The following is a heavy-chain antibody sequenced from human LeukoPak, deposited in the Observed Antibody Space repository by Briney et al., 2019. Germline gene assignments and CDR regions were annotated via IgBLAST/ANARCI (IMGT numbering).Heavy chain of an antibody. V-gene: IGHV3-23*01. Sequence: PGGSLRLSCAASGFTFTGYFMHWVRQAPGKGLEWVSGITAGGVSTYYADSVKGRFTISRDNSKNTVYLQMNSLRAEDTAVYYCAKDTSRQFFDYWGQGVLVTVSS. CDR1: GFTFTGYF. CDR3: AKDTSRQFFDY. J-gene: IGHJ4*02. D-gene: IGHD6-13*01. CDR2: ITAGGVST.